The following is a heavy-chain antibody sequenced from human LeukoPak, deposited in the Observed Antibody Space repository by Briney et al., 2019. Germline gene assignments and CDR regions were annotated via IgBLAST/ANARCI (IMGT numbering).Heavy chain of an antibody. V-gene: IGHV3-48*01. Sequence: PGGSLRLSCAASGFSFSSYSMNWVRQAPGRGLEWISYISSGSRTIFYADSVKGRFTISRDNAKNSLYLLMNSLRADDTAVYYCARESITGDRDFHYWGQGALVTVSS. J-gene: IGHJ4*02. D-gene: IGHD7-27*01. CDR1: GFSFSSYS. CDR3: ARESITGDRDFHY. CDR2: ISSGSRTI.